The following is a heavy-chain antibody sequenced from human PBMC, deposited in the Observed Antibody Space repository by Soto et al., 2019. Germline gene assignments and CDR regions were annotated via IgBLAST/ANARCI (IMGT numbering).Heavy chain of an antibody. CDR2: ISGNGGST. V-gene: IGHV3-23*01. Sequence: LRLSCAASGFFFSSYAMSWVRQAPGKGLEWVSSISGNGGSTYYADSVKGRFTISRDNSKNTQYLQMDSLRAEDTAVYYCAKDRYSNTLNWLDPCGKGTLVTVSS. CDR3: AKDRYSNTLNWLDP. CDR1: GFFFSSYA. J-gene: IGHJ5*02. D-gene: IGHD5-12*01.